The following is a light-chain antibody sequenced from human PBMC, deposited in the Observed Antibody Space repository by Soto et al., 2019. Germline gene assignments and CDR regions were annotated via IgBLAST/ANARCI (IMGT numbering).Light chain of an antibody. V-gene: IGLV2-14*01. CDR2: EVS. CDR1: SSDVGAHNY. J-gene: IGLJ2*01. Sequence: QSVLTQPASVSGSPGQSITISCTGTSSDVGAHNYVSWYQHHPGKAPKLMIYEVSYRPSGVSNRFSGSKSGNTASLTISGLQAEDEADYYCSSYKTNRDVLFGGGTKLTVL. CDR3: SSYKTNRDVL.